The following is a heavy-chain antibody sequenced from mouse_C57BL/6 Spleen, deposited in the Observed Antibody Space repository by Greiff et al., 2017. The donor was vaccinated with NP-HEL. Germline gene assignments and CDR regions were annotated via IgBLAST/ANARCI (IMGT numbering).Heavy chain of an antibody. Sequence: EVQVVESGGGLVQPKGSLKLSCAASGFSFNTYAMNWVRQAPGKGLEWVARIRSKSNNYATYYADSVKDRFTISRDDSESMLYLQMNNLKTEDTAMYYCVRQIAQYYYAMDYWGQGTSVTVSS. CDR3: VRQIAQYYYAMDY. CDR2: IRSKSNNYAT. V-gene: IGHV10-1*01. CDR1: GFSFNTYA. J-gene: IGHJ4*01. D-gene: IGHD3-1*01.